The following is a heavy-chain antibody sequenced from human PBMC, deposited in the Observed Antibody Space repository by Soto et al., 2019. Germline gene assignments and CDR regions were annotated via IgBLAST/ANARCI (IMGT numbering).Heavy chain of an antibody. J-gene: IGHJ4*02. Sequence: QVPLVESGGGVGQPGRSLRLSCAASGFTFSTVAMHWVRQAPGKGLEWVALISYDGSIRYYTDAVKGRFTISRDNSKNTLYLQMNSLRTEDTAVYFCAKGVDSGPTGIFDYWGQGTLVTVSS. D-gene: IGHD3-22*01. CDR2: ISYDGSIR. CDR1: GFTFSTVA. CDR3: AKGVDSGPTGIFDY. V-gene: IGHV3-30-3*02.